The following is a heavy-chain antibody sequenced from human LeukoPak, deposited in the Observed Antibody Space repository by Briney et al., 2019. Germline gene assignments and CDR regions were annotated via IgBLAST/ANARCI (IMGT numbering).Heavy chain of an antibody. D-gene: IGHD3-22*01. J-gene: IGHJ3*02. CDR1: GFTFSTNA. V-gene: IGHV3-23*01. Sequence: GGSLRLSCAASGFTFSTNAMAWVRQAPGKGLEWVSAISGSTDTTYPADSVKGRFTISRDNSKNTLYLQMDSLRAEDTAVYYCAKDQMIVVGDAFDIWGQGTMVTVSS. CDR3: AKDQMIVVGDAFDI. CDR2: ISGSTDTT.